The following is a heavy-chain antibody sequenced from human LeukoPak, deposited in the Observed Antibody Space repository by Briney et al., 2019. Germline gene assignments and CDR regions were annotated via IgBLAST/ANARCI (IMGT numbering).Heavy chain of an antibody. CDR1: GFTFNNYA. D-gene: IGHD6-13*01. V-gene: IGHV3-23*01. Sequence: GGSLRLSCAASGFTFNNYAMNWVRQAPGKGLEWVSVISGSGGTTYYADSVKGRFTISRDNALNSLYLQMNSLRAEDTAIYYCARSIPYGTTWYGRSDYWGQGTLVTVSS. CDR2: ISGSGGTT. J-gene: IGHJ4*02. CDR3: ARSIPYGTTWYGRSDY.